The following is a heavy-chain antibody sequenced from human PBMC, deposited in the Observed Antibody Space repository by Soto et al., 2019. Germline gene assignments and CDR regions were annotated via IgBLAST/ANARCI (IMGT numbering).Heavy chain of an antibody. CDR1: GGSISSSSYY. Sequence: SETLSLTCTVSGGSISSSSYYWGWIRQPPGKGLEWIGSIYYSGSTYYNPSLKSRVTISVDTSKNQFSLKLSSVTAADTAVYYCARQIGAIAARRFYFDYWGQGTLVTVSS. D-gene: IGHD6-6*01. CDR2: IYYSGST. CDR3: ARQIGAIAARRFYFDY. J-gene: IGHJ4*02. V-gene: IGHV4-39*01.